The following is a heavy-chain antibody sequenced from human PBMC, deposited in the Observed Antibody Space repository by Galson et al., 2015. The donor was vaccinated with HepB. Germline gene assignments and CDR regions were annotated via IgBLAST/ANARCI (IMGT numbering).Heavy chain of an antibody. CDR1: GFTLSGYW. Sequence: SLRLSCAASGFTLSGYWMHWVRQAPGKGLVWVSRIYNGGAPATYADSVKGRFTISRDNAENTLYLQMNSLRVEDTAIYYCAKGISGGTYSGDDYWGQGTLVTVSS. D-gene: IGHD1-26*01. V-gene: IGHV3-74*01. J-gene: IGHJ4*02. CDR3: AKGISGGTYSGDDY. CDR2: IYNGGAPA.